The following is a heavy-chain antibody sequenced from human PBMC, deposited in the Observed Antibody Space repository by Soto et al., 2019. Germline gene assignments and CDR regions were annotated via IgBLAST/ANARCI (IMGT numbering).Heavy chain of an antibody. V-gene: IGHV1-3*01. J-gene: IGHJ5*02. Sequence: QVQLVQSGAEVKKPGASVKVSCKASGYTFTTYAIHWVRQAPGQRLEWMGWINAGNGNTKYSQKFQGRVTITRDTSATTDYMELSSLRSEDTAMYYCARRGTVFFPQDWFDPWGQGTLVTVSS. CDR3: ARRGTVFFPQDWFDP. D-gene: IGHD3-16*01. CDR2: INAGNGNT. CDR1: GYTFTTYA.